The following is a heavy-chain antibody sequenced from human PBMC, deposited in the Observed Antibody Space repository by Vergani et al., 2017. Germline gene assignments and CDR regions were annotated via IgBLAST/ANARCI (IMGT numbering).Heavy chain of an antibody. V-gene: IGHV1-69*06. CDR2: IIPIFGTA. CDR1: GGTFSSYA. D-gene: IGHD1-26*01. J-gene: IGHJ6*02. CDR3: ARATNSGSYYYYYGMDV. Sequence: QVQLVQSGAEVKKPGSSVKVSCKASGGTFSSYAISWVRQAPGQGLEWMGGIIPIFGTANYAQKFQGRVTLTADKSTSTAYMELSSLRSEDTAVYYCARATNSGSYYYYYGMDVWGQGTTVTVSS.